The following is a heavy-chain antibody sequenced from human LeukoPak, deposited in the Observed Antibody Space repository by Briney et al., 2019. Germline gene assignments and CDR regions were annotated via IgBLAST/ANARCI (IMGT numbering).Heavy chain of an antibody. CDR1: GGSISYYY. Sequence: SETLSLTCSVSGGSISYYYWSWIRQPPGKGLEWIGYSHDSGESNYNPSLQSRVIISRDTSENQFSLNLMSVTAADTAVYYCAASSHSGSYRAYWGQGTPVTVSS. CDR3: AASSHSGSYRAY. D-gene: IGHD3-10*01. V-gene: IGHV4-59*08. J-gene: IGHJ4*02. CDR2: SHDSGES.